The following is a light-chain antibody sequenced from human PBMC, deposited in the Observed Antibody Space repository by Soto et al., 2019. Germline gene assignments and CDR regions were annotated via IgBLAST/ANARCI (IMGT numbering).Light chain of an antibody. V-gene: IGKV3-20*01. CDR3: QQYGSSPRA. CDR2: GAS. CDR1: QSVSSSY. J-gene: IGKJ2*01. Sequence: EIVLTQSPGTLSLSPGERATLSCRASQSVSSSYLAWYQQKPGQAPRLLNYGASSRATGIPARFSGSGSGTDFTLTISRLEPEDFAVYYCQQYGSSPRAFGQGTKLEIK.